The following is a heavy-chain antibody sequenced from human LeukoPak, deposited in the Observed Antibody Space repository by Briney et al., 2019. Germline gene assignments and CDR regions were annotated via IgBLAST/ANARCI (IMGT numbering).Heavy chain of an antibody. CDR1: GGSINSYY. CDR3: ARKGYSYGYMGYYYGMDV. J-gene: IGHJ6*02. Sequence: KASETLSLTCTVSGGSINSYYWSWIRQPPGKGLEWIGYIYYSGSTNYNPSLKSRVTISVDTSKNQFSLKLSSVTAADTAVYYCARKGYSYGYMGYYYGMDVWGQGTTVTVSS. D-gene: IGHD5-18*01. CDR2: IYYSGST. V-gene: IGHV4-59*01.